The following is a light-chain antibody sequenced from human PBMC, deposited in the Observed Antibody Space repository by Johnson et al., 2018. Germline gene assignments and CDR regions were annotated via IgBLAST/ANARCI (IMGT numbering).Light chain of an antibody. CDR1: SSNIGNNY. J-gene: IGLJ1*01. CDR2: ENN. V-gene: IGLV1-51*02. Sequence: SVLTQPPSVSAAPGQKVTISCSGSSSNIGNNYVSWYQQLPGTAPKLLIYENNKRPSGIPDRFSGSKSGTSATLGITGLYTGDEADYYCGTWDSSLSAGNVFGTGTKVTVL. CDR3: GTWDSSLSAGNV.